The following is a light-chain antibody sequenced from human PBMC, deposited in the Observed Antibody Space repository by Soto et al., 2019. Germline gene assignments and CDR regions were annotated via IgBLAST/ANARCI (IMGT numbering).Light chain of an antibody. Sequence: QSVLTQPPSASGTPGQRVTISCSGSSANNGSNTVNWYKQLPGTAPKILIYSNNKRPSGDPDRNSDSKSGTSASIDISELQSEDEADFYCAALDDSLNGYVFGTGTKVTVL. CDR2: SNN. V-gene: IGLV1-44*01. CDR1: SANNGSNT. CDR3: AALDDSLNGYV. J-gene: IGLJ1*01.